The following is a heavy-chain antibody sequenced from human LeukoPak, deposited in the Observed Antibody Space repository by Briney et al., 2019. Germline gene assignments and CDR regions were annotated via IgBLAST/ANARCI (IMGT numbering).Heavy chain of an antibody. CDR1: GFTFSSYA. CDR2: ISGSGGIT. J-gene: IGHJ5*02. D-gene: IGHD3-22*01. CDR3: AKGPYYYDSSGYSRRWLDP. V-gene: IGHV3-23*01. Sequence: RPGGSLRLSCAASGFTFSSYAMSWVRQAPGKGLEWVSGISGSGGITYYAVSVKGRFTISRDNSKNTLYLQMNSLRAEDTAVYYCAKGPYYYDSSGYSRRWLDPWGQGTLVTVSS.